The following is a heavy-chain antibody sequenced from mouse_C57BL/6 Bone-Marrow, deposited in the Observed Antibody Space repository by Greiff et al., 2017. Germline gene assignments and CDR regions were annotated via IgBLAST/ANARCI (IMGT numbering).Heavy chain of an antibody. V-gene: IGHV5-17*01. Sequence: EVKLQESGGGLVKPGGSLKLSCAASGFTFSDYGMHWVRQAPEKGLEWVAYISSGRSTIYYADTVKGRFTISRDNAKNTLFLQMTSLRSEDTAMYYCAKGSSSNYYAMDYWGQGTSVTVSS. CDR2: ISSGRSTI. D-gene: IGHD1-1*01. CDR1: GFTFSDYG. CDR3: AKGSSSNYYAMDY. J-gene: IGHJ4*01.